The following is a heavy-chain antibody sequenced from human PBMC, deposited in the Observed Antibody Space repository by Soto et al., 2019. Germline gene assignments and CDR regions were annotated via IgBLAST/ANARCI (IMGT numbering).Heavy chain of an antibody. CDR2: IYYSGST. Sequence: QLQLQESGPGLVKPSETLSLTCTVSGGSISSNSYYWGWIRQPPGKGLEWIGRIYYSGSTYYNPSLESRATITVDTSKNQFSLKLSSVTAADTAEYYCATLWGQDWGQGTLVTVSS. CDR3: ATLWGQD. CDR1: GGSISSNSYY. D-gene: IGHD3-10*01. J-gene: IGHJ4*02. V-gene: IGHV4-39*01.